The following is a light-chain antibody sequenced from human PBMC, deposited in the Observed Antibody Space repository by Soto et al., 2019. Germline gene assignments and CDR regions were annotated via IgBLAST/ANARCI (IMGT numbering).Light chain of an antibody. CDR3: GSWDSSLSAVL. CDR1: SSNIGNNY. CDR2: ENN. J-gene: IGLJ2*01. V-gene: IGLV1-51*01. Sequence: QSVLTQPPSVSAAPGQTVTISCSGSSSNIGNNYVSWYQQFPGTAPKFLISENNKRPSGIPDRFYASKSGTSATLGITGLQTGDEADYYCGSWDSSLSAVLFGGGTKLTVL.